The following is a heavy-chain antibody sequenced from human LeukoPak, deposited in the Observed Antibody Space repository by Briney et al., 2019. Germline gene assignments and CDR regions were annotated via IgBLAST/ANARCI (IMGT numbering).Heavy chain of an antibody. D-gene: IGHD6-19*01. Sequence: PGGSLRLSCAASGFTFSIYSMNWVRQAPGKGLEWVSSIGGSSSSLYYAESVKGRFTISRDNARNSLYLQMNSLRAEDTAVYYCAKGGWYEDYFDYWGQGTLVTVSS. CDR1: GFTFSIYS. V-gene: IGHV3-21*01. CDR2: IGGSSSSL. CDR3: AKGGWYEDYFDY. J-gene: IGHJ4*02.